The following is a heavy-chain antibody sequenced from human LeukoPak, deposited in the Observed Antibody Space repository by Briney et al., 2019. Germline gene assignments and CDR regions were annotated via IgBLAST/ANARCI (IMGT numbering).Heavy chain of an antibody. CDR2: ISSSGSTI. CDR1: GFTFSDYY. V-gene: IGHV3-11*04. Sequence: GGSLRLSCAASGFTFSDYYMNWIRQAPGKGLEWVSYISSSGSTIYYADSVKGRFTISRDNAKNSLYLQMNSLRAEDTAVYYCAREDEYSSSLDYWGQGTLVTVSS. CDR3: AREDEYSSSLDY. J-gene: IGHJ4*02. D-gene: IGHD6-6*01.